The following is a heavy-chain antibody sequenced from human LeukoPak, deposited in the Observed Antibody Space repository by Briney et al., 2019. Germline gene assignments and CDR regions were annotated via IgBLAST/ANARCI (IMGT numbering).Heavy chain of an antibody. J-gene: IGHJ4*02. Sequence: GGSLRLPCAASGFTFSYFEMNWVRQAPGKGLEWVSYISSSGSTIYYADSVKGRFTISRDNAKNSLYLQMNSLRAEDTAVYYCAKDPKNFDYYFDYWGQGTLVTVSS. V-gene: IGHV3-48*03. CDR2: ISSSGSTI. D-gene: IGHD3-9*01. CDR3: AKDPKNFDYYFDY. CDR1: GFTFSYFE.